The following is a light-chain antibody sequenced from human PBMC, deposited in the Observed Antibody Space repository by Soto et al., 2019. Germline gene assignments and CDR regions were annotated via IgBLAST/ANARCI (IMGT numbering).Light chain of an antibody. CDR2: DVA. Sequence: QSALTQPASVSGSPGQSITISCTGTSSDVGGDNLVSWYQQRPGKAPKLMIYDVATRPSGVSNRFSGSKSGSTASLIISRLQTEDEADYYCVSFTSSTTYVFGSGTQLTVL. CDR3: VSFTSSTTYV. V-gene: IGLV2-14*02. J-gene: IGLJ7*01. CDR1: SSDVGGDNL.